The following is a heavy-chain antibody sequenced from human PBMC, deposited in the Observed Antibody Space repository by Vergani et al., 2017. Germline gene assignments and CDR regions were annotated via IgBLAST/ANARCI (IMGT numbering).Heavy chain of an antibody. CDR2: IYTSGST. V-gene: IGHV4-4*09. Sequence: QVQLQESGPGLVKPSETLSLTCTVSGGSISSYYWSWIRQPPGKGLEWIGYIYTSGSTNYNPSLKSRVTISVDTSKNQFSRKLSSVTAADTAVYYCARHFGYCSGGSCFTTAAEYFQHWGQGTLVTVSS. CDR3: ARHFGYCSGGSCFTTAAEYFQH. CDR1: GGSISSYY. J-gene: IGHJ1*01. D-gene: IGHD2-15*01.